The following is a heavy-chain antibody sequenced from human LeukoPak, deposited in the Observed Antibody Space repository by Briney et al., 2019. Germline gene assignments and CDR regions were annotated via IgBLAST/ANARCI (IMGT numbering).Heavy chain of an antibody. J-gene: IGHJ3*02. CDR3: ARTNPGDDSGDFGPTLDI. V-gene: IGHV4-39*01. D-gene: IGHD4-17*01. CDR2: IYYSGST. Sequence: PSETLSLTCTVSGGSISSSSYYWGWIRQPPGKGLEWIGSIYYSGSTYYNPSLKSRVTISVDTSKNQFSLKLSSVTAADTAVYYCARTNPGDDSGDFGPTLDIWGQGTMVTVSS. CDR1: GGSISSSSYY.